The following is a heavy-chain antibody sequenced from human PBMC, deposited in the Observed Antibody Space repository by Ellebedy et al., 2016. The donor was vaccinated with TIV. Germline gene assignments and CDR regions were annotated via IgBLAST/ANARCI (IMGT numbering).Heavy chain of an antibody. J-gene: IGHJ4*02. D-gene: IGHD1-26*01. CDR1: GYTFSTYV. Sequence: AASVKVSCKASGYTFSTYVMHWVRQAPGQGLELLGWINAGNGNTKYSQKFQDRVTITRDTYASTAYMELSSLTSEDTAVYYCARDKVGAVTPFDYWGRGTLVTVSS. CDR3: ARDKVGAVTPFDY. V-gene: IGHV1-3*01. CDR2: INAGNGNT.